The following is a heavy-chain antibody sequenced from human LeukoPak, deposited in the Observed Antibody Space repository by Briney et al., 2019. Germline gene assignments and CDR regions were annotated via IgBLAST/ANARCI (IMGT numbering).Heavy chain of an antibody. J-gene: IGHJ4*02. CDR3: ARGLNGGYPD. CDR1: GGSFSGYY. V-gene: IGHV4-34*01. CDR2: INHSGST. Sequence: SETLSLTCAVYGGSFSGYYWSWIRQPPGKGLEWIGEINHSGSTNYNPSLKSRVTISVDTSKNQFSLKLSSVTAADTAVYYCARGLNGGYPDWGQGTLVTVSS. D-gene: IGHD5-12*01.